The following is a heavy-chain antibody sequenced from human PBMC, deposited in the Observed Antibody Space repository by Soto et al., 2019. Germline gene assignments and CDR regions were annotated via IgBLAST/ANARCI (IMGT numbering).Heavy chain of an antibody. D-gene: IGHD3-10*01. CDR3: ARGLAVRGSYGLDV. CDR2: IYHSGIT. J-gene: IGHJ6*02. V-gene: IGHV4-30-2*01. Sequence: QLQLQESGSGLVKPSQTLSLTCAVSGASISSGGSSWSWIRQAPGTGLEWIGYIYHSGITNYNSSLNSRVTISVDKSQNQFSLSLSFVTAADTAVYYCARGLAVRGSYGLDVWGQGTTVTVSS. CDR1: GASISSGGSS.